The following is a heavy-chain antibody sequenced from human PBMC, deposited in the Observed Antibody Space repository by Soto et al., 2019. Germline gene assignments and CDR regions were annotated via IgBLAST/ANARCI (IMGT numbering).Heavy chain of an antibody. CDR2: INAGNGNT. CDR1: GYTFTSYA. J-gene: IGHJ4*02. CDR3: AHKGAGYRGFKY. D-gene: IGHD5-12*01. Sequence: ASVKVSCKASGYTFTSYAMHWVRQAPGQRLEWMGWINAGNGNTKYSQKFQGRVTITRDTSASTAYMELSSLRSEGTAVYYCAHKGAGYRGFKYWGQGTLVTVSS. V-gene: IGHV1-3*01.